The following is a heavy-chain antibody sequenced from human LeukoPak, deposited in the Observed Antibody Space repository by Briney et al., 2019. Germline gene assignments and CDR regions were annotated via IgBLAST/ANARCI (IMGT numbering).Heavy chain of an antibody. CDR1: GGSMSGYF. V-gene: IGHV4-59*01. CDR2: IYYSGTT. Sequence: SETLSLTCTVSGGSMSGYFWSWLRQPPGEGLEWIGYIYYSGTTNYNPSLKSRLTISLDTPNNQFSLKLSSVTAADSAVYYCARGTVYGVATKWFDPWGQGTLVTVSS. J-gene: IGHJ5*02. CDR3: ARGTVYGVATKWFDP. D-gene: IGHD3-3*01.